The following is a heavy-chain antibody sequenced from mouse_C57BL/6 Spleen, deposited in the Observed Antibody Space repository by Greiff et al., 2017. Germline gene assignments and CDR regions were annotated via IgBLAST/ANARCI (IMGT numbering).Heavy chain of an antibody. CDR3: ASLSDGYWYFDV. Sequence: VHVKQSVAELVRPGASVKLSCTASGFNIKNTYMHWVKQRPEQGLEWIGRIDPANGNTKYAPKFQGKATITADTSSNTAYLQLSSLTSEDTAIYYCASLSDGYWYFDVWGTGTTVTVSS. CDR2: IDPANGNT. D-gene: IGHD2-3*01. CDR1: GFNIKNTY. J-gene: IGHJ1*03. V-gene: IGHV14-3*01.